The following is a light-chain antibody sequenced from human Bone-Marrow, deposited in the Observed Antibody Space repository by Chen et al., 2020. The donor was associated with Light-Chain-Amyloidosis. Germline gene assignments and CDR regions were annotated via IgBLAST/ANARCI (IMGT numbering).Light chain of an antibody. CDR1: QTISSNF. CDR2: GSS. V-gene: IGKV3-20*01. CDR3: QQYGTSPLT. Sequence: ELVLTQSPGTLSLSPGEGANLSCRASQTISSNFLTWYQQKFGQAPRLLIYGSSSRATGIPDRFTGSGSGTDCTLTINRLEPEDFAMYYCQQYGTSPLTFGGGTKVEIK. J-gene: IGKJ4*01.